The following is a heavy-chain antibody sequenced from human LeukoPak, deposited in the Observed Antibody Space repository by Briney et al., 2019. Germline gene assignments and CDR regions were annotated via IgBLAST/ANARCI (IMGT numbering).Heavy chain of an antibody. J-gene: IGHJ3*02. CDR3: ARAIFGVANAFDI. D-gene: IGHD3-3*01. CDR2: IYRSGST. V-gene: IGHV4-38-2*01. Sequence: PSETLSLTCAVSGYSISSGYYWGWIRQPPGKGLEWIGSIYRSGSTYYNPSLKSRVTISVDTSRNQFSLKLTSVTAADTALYYCARAIFGVANAFDIWGQGPMVTVSS. CDR1: GYSISSGYY.